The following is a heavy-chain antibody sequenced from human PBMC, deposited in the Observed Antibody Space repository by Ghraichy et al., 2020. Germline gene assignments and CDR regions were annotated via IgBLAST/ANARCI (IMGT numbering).Heavy chain of an antibody. Sequence: GGSLRLSCAASGFTFSSYSMNWVRQAPGKGLEWVSYISSSSSTIYYADSVKGRFTISTDNAKNSLYLQMNSLRAEDTAVYYCARDYRGNGMDVWGQGTTVTVSS. J-gene: IGHJ6*02. CDR1: GFTFSSYS. D-gene: IGHD3-16*01. V-gene: IGHV3-48*01. CDR3: ARDYRGNGMDV. CDR2: ISSSSSTI.